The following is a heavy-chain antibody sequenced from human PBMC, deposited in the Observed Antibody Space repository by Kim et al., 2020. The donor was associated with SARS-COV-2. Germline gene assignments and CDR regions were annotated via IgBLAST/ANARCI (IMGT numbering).Heavy chain of an antibody. Sequence: SVKGRITSTRDNAKNSLYMQMNRLRTEDTAVYYCARVYYDILTGYGNFDYWGQGTLVTVSS. J-gene: IGHJ4*02. CDR3: ARVYYDILTGYGNFDY. V-gene: IGHV3-21*01. D-gene: IGHD3-9*01.